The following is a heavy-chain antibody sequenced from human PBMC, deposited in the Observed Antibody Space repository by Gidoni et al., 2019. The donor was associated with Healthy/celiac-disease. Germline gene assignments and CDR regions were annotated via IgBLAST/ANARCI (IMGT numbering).Heavy chain of an antibody. CDR2: IILFLGIA. V-gene: IGHV1-69*02. Sequence: QVQLVQSGAEEKKPGPAEKVSCQASGGTFSSYTISWVRQGPGRGLEWMGRIILFLGIANYAQKFQGRVTITADKSTSTAYMKLSSLRSEDTAVYYCARGHLNWNYEFDYWGQGTLVTVSS. CDR1: GGTFSSYT. CDR3: ARGHLNWNYEFDY. D-gene: IGHD1-7*01. J-gene: IGHJ4*02.